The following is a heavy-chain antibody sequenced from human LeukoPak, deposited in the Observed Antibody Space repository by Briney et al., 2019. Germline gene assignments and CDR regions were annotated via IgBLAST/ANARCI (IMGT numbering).Heavy chain of an antibody. CDR1: GGSFSGYY. D-gene: IGHD3-10*01. J-gene: IGHJ6*03. CDR2: INHSGST. Sequence: SETLSLTCAVYGGSFSGYYWSWIRQPPGKGLEWIGEINHSGSTNYNPSLKSRVTISVDTSKNQFSLKLSSVTAADTAVYYCARGRRVRGVIIYYYYYMDVWGKGTTVTVSS. V-gene: IGHV4-34*01. CDR3: ARGRRVRGVIIYYYYYMDV.